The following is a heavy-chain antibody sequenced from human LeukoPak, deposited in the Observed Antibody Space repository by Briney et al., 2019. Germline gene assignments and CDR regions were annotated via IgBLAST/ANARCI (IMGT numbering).Heavy chain of an antibody. J-gene: IGHJ3*02. V-gene: IGHV4-59*01. CDR1: GGSISSYY. Sequence: PSETLSLTCTVSGGSISSYYWSWIRQPPGKGLEWIGYIYYSGSTNYNPSLKSRVTISVDTSKNQFSLKLGSVTAADTAVYYCARSSSPLSRRVDAFDIWGQGTMVTVSS. CDR2: IYYSGST. CDR3: ARSSSPLSRRVDAFDI. D-gene: IGHD2/OR15-2a*01.